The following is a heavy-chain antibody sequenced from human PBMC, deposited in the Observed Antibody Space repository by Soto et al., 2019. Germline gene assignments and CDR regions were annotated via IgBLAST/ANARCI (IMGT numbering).Heavy chain of an antibody. CDR3: ARDHGSGENLGRWEDY. CDR2: ISAYNGNT. Sequence: QVQLVQSGAEVKKPGASVKVSCKASGYTFTSYGISWVRQAPGQGLEWMGWISAYNGNTNYAQKLQGRVIMTRDTSTSTAYMELRSLRSDDTAVYYCARDHGSGENLGRWEDYWGQGTLVTVSS. V-gene: IGHV1-18*01. D-gene: IGHD3-10*01. CDR1: GYTFTSYG. J-gene: IGHJ4*02.